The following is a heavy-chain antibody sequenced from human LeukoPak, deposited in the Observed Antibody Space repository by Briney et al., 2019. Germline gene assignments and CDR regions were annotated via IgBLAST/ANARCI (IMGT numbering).Heavy chain of an antibody. CDR1: GYTFTSYY. Sequence: ASVKVSCTASGYTFTSYYMHWVRQAPGQGLEWMGIINPSGGSTSYAQKFQGRVTMTRDTSTSTAYMELSSLRSEGTAVYYCARGPGIAVAGTQVYIRFDPWGQGTLVTVSS. V-gene: IGHV1-46*01. J-gene: IGHJ5*02. CDR3: ARGPGIAVAGTQVYIRFDP. D-gene: IGHD6-19*01. CDR2: INPSGGST.